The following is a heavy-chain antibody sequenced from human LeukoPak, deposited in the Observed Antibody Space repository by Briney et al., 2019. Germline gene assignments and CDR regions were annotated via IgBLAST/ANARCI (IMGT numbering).Heavy chain of an antibody. V-gene: IGHV3-7*01. CDR3: AKVRDRRDGNNSSFISTMAF. J-gene: IGHJ6*03. D-gene: IGHD5-24*01. Sequence: GESLRLSCAASGFRFGDYWMNWVRQAPGKGLEWVANIKQDGSETAYVDSVRGRFTISRDNAKNSLFLQMNSLRVEDTAVYYCAKVRDRRDGNNSSFISTMAFWGKGTRVTVSS. CDR2: IKQDGSET. CDR1: GFRFGDYW.